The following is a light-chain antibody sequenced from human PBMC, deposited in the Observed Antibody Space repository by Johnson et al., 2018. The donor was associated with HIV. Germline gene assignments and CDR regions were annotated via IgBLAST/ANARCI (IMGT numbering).Light chain of an antibody. CDR3: GRWDDSLSTYV. V-gene: IGLV1-51*01. Sequence: SVLTQPPSVSAAPGQKVTISCSGSSSNIGNNYVSWYQQLPGTAPKLLIYDNTKRPSGIPDRFSGSKSGPSATLGITGLQTGDEADYYCGRWDDSLSTYVFGTGTKVTVL. J-gene: IGLJ1*01. CDR2: DNT. CDR1: SSNIGNNY.